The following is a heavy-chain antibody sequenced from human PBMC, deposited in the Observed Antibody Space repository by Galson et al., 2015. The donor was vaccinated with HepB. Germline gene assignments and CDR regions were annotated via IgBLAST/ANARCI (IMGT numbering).Heavy chain of an antibody. CDR1: GFTFSSYS. Sequence: SLRLSCAASGFTFSSYSMNWVRQAPGKGLEWVSSISSSSSYIYYADSVKGRFTISRDNAKNSLYLQMNSLRAEDTAVYYCARDTYCSGGSCYGGLASYYYYYGMDVWGQGTTVTVSS. D-gene: IGHD2-15*01. J-gene: IGHJ6*02. CDR3: ARDTYCSGGSCYGGLASYYYYYGMDV. V-gene: IGHV3-21*01. CDR2: ISSSSSYI.